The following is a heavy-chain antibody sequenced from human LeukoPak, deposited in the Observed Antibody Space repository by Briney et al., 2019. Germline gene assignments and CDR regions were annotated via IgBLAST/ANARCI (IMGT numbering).Heavy chain of an antibody. J-gene: IGHJ4*02. D-gene: IGHD5-12*01. CDR2: IIPIFWIA. Sequence: SVKVSCKASGGTYSSYAISWVRQAPGQGLEWMGRIIPIFWIANNAHKFQGRVTITADKSTSTAYMELSSLRSEDTAVYYCARDTSGATADYWGQGTLVTVSS. CDR1: GGTYSSYA. CDR3: ARDTSGATADY. V-gene: IGHV1-69*04.